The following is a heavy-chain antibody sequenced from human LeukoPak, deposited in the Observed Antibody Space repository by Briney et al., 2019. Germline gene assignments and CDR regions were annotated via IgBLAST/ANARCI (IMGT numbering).Heavy chain of an antibody. J-gene: IGHJ4*02. CDR2: ISAYNGNT. CDR1: GYTFTSYG. CDR3: ARGEREKVATILFDY. V-gene: IGHV1-18*04. Sequence: ASVKVSCKASGYTFTSYGISWVRQAPGQGLEWMGWISAYNGNTNYAQKLQGRVTMTTDTSTSTAYMELRSLRSDDTAVYYCARGEREKVATILFDYWGQGTLVTVSS. D-gene: IGHD5-12*01.